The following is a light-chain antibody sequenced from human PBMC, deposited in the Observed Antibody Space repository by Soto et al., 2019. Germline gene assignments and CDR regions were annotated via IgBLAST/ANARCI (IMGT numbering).Light chain of an antibody. J-gene: IGKJ1*01. V-gene: IGKV1-9*01. CDR2: AAS. Sequence: IQLTQSPSSLSASVGDRVTITCRASQGVSSYLAWYQQKAGKAPKLLIYAASSLQSGVPSRFSGSGSGTDFTLTINSLQPEDFATYYCQQLNSYPWTFGQGTKVDI. CDR1: QGVSSY. CDR3: QQLNSYPWT.